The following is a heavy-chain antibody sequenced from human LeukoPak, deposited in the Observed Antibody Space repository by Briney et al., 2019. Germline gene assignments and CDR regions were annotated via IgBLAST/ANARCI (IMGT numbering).Heavy chain of an antibody. Sequence: SGPALVKPTQTLTLTCTFSGFSLSTNGMCVSWIRQPPGKALEWLARVDWDDDQYYSTSLKTRLTISKDTSKNQVVLIMTNMGPVDTATYYCARTPNIAVAGTRPYFDYWGQGTLVTVSS. J-gene: IGHJ4*02. V-gene: IGHV2-70*11. CDR2: VDWDDDQ. D-gene: IGHD6-19*01. CDR3: ARTPNIAVAGTRPYFDY. CDR1: GFSLSTNGMC.